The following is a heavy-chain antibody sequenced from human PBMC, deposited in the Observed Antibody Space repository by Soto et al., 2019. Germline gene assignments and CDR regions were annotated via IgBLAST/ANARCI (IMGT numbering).Heavy chain of an antibody. Sequence: EEQLVESGGGVVRPGGSLTLSCAASGFTFAGYAMSWVRQVPGKGLEWVSGINWNGGSTGYADSVKGRFTISRDNAKNSLYLQMNSLRAEDTALYHCARASSKYCSSTICSENYYMDVWGKGTTVTVSS. CDR1: GFTFAGYA. V-gene: IGHV3-20*01. D-gene: IGHD2-2*01. CDR2: INWNGGST. J-gene: IGHJ6*03. CDR3: ARASSKYCSSTICSENYYMDV.